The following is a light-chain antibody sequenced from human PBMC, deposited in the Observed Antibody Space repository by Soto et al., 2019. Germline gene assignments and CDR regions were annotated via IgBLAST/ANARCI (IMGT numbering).Light chain of an antibody. J-gene: IGKJ1*01. CDR3: QQRSNWPPT. V-gene: IGKV3-11*01. Sequence: PGASATLSCRASQSVSSNLAWYQQKPGQAPRLLIYGASTRATGIPARFSGSGSGTDFTLTISSLEPEDFAVYYCQQRSNWPPTFGQGTKVDIK. CDR2: GAS. CDR1: QSVSSN.